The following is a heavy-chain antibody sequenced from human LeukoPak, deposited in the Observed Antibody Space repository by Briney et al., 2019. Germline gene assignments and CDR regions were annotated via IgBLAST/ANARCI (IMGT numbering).Heavy chain of an antibody. D-gene: IGHD6-19*01. V-gene: IGHV3-48*03. CDR2: ISSSGSTI. J-gene: IGHJ4*02. Sequence: GGSQRLSCAASGFTFSSYEMNWIRQAPGKGLEWVSYISSSGSTIYYADSVKGRFTISRDNAKNSLYLQMNSLRAEDTAVYYCARAYSSGWYGLWGQGTLVTVSS. CDR3: ARAYSSGWYGL. CDR1: GFTFSSYE.